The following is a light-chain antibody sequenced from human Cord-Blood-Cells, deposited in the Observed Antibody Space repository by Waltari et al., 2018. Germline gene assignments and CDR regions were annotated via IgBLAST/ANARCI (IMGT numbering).Light chain of an antibody. V-gene: IGLV2-8*01. CDR1: SSDVGGYNT. CDR2: EVS. Sequence: QSALTQPPSASGSPGQSVTISRTGTSSDVGGYNTVYWYQQHPGKAPKHMIYEVSKRPSGVPDRFSGSKSGNTASLTVSGLQAEDEADYYCSSYAGSNNFEVFGGGTKLTVL. CDR3: SSYAGSNNFEV. J-gene: IGLJ2*01.